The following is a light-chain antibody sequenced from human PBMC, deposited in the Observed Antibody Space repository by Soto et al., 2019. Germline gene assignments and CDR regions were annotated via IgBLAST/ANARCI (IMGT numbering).Light chain of an antibody. V-gene: IGKV1-27*01. Sequence: DIQMTQSPSSLSASEGDRVTITCRARQGNNNYLAWYQQKPGKVPKLLIYAASTLQSGVPSRFSGGGSETDFTLTISSLQSEDVATYYWLQYNSAPLTFGGGTKVEIK. CDR3: LQYNSAPLT. CDR2: AAS. CDR1: QGNNNY. J-gene: IGKJ4*01.